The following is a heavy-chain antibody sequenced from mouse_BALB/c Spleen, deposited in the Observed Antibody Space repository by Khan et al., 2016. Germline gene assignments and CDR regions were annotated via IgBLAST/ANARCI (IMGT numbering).Heavy chain of an antibody. CDR1: GYTFTNYG. CDR2: INTYTGEP. V-gene: IGHV9-1*02. Sequence: QIQLVQSGPELKKPGETVKISCKASGYTFTNYGMNWVKQAPGKGLKWMGWINTYTGEPTYADDFKGRFAFSLETSASTAYLQINNLKNEDMATYFCAREIPTASLDYWGQGTTLTVSS. J-gene: IGHJ2*01. CDR3: AREIPTASLDY. D-gene: IGHD1-2*01.